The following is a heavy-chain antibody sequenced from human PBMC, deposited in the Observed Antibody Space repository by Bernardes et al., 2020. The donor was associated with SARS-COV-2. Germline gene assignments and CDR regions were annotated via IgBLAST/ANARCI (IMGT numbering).Heavy chain of an antibody. J-gene: IGHJ5*02. V-gene: IGHV3-64D*06. CDR2: ISSNGGST. CDR3: VKDSMTTVTTFWFDP. CDR1: GFTFSSYA. D-gene: IGHD4-17*01. Sequence: GGSLRLSCSASGFTFSSYAMHWVRQAPGKGLEYVSAISSNGGSTYYADSVKGRFTISRDNSKNTLYLQMSSLRAEDTAVYYCVKDSMTTVTTFWFDPWGQGTLVTVSS.